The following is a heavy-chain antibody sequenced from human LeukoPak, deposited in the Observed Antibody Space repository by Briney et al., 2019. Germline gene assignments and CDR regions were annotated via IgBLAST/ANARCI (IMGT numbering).Heavy chain of an antibody. CDR3: ARDRYSSGYYF. D-gene: IGHD3-22*01. Sequence: GGSLRLSCAASGFTFSSYGMHWVRQAPGKGLEWVSSISSSSSYIYYADSVKGRFTISRDNAKNSLYLQMNSLRAEDTAVYYCARDRYSSGYYFGGQGTLVTVSS. CDR2: ISSSSSYI. J-gene: IGHJ4*02. V-gene: IGHV3-21*01. CDR1: GFTFSSYG.